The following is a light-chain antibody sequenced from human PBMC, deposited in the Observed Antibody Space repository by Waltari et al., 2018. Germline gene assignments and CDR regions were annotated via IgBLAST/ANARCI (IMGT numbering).Light chain of an antibody. V-gene: IGKV2-30*01. CDR1: QSLVFRDGNTY. CDR2: KIS. Sequence: DVVMTQSPLSLPVTLGQPASIPCRSSQSLVFRDGNTYLNWFQQRTGQSPRRLIYKISNRDSGVPDRFSGSGSGTDFTLKITRVEAEDVGGVYYCMQGTHWPYTFGQGTKLDIK. CDR3: MQGTHWPYT. J-gene: IGKJ2*01.